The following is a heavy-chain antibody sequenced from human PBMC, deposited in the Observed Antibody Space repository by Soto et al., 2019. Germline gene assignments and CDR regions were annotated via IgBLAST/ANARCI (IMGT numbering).Heavy chain of an antibody. CDR3: ARDPTYGDYSRGDWYFDL. D-gene: IGHD4-17*01. CDR2: IYTSGST. J-gene: IGHJ2*01. V-gene: IGHV4-4*07. CDR1: GGSISSYY. Sequence: QVQLQESGPGLVKPSETLSLTCTVSGGSISSYYWSWIRQPAGKGLEWIGRIYTSGSTNYNPSLKSRVTMSVDTSKYQFSLKRSSVTAADTAVYYCARDPTYGDYSRGDWYFDLWGRGTLVTVSS.